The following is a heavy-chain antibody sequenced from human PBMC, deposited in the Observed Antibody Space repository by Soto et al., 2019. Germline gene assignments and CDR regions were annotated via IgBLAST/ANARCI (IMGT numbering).Heavy chain of an antibody. D-gene: IGHD4-17*01. V-gene: IGHV2-5*02. CDR2: IYWDDDK. J-gene: IGHJ3*02. CDR3: ARRLRQLTTYAFDI. CDR1: GFSLSTRGVG. Sequence: QITLKESGPTLVKPTQTLTLTCTFSGFSLSTRGVGVGWIRQPPGKALEWLALIYWDDDKRYSPSLKSRLTITKDTAKNQVVLTMTHRDPVDTATYYCARRLRQLTTYAFDIWGQGTMVTVSS.